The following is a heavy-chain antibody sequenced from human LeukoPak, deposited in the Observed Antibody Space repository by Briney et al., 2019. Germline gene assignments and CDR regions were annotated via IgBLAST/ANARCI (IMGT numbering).Heavy chain of an antibody. Sequence: PGGSLRLSCAASGFTFSSYDMNWVRQASGKGLEWVSYISSSGSGSTKFYADSVKGRFTISRDNAENSLYLQMSSLRVEDTAVYYCARDREFSSGWYFDNWGQGTLVTVSS. V-gene: IGHV3-48*03. D-gene: IGHD6-19*01. J-gene: IGHJ4*02. CDR1: GFTFSSYD. CDR3: ARDREFSSGWYFDN. CDR2: ISSSGSGSTK.